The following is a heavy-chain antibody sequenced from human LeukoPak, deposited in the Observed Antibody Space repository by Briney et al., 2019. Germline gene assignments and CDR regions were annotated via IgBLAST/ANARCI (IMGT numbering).Heavy chain of an antibody. Sequence: SVKVSCKDSGGTFSSYAISWVRQAPGQGLEWMGRIIPIFGTANYAQKFQGRVTITTDESTSTAYMELSSLRSEDTAVYYCARDGGITGTDYWGQGTLVTVSS. CDR1: GGTFSSYA. J-gene: IGHJ4*02. CDR2: IIPIFGTA. CDR3: ARDGGITGTDY. D-gene: IGHD1/OR15-1a*01. V-gene: IGHV1-69*05.